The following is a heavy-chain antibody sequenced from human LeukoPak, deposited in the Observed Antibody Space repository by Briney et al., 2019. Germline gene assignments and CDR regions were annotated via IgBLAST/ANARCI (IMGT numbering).Heavy chain of an antibody. D-gene: IGHD7-27*01. CDR1: GFTFSTYA. V-gene: IGHV3-30-3*01. Sequence: GGSLRLSCAASGFTFSTYAMHWVRQALGKGLEWVAVISYDGSKKYYADSVKGRFTISRDNSKNTLYSQMNSLRAEDTAVYYCARELLGAFDYWGQGTLVTVSS. CDR2: ISYDGSKK. CDR3: ARELLGAFDY. J-gene: IGHJ4*02.